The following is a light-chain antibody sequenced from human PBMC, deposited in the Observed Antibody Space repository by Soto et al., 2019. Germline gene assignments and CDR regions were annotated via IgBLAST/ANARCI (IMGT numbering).Light chain of an antibody. Sequence: DIQMTQSPSTLSASVGDIVTITCRASQSISTSLAWYQQKPGKAPKVLIYKASSLESGVPSRFSGSGSGTEFTLTISSLQPDDFATYYCQHCDSYWTFGQGTKVEIK. CDR3: QHCDSYWT. J-gene: IGKJ1*01. CDR2: KAS. V-gene: IGKV1-5*03. CDR1: QSISTS.